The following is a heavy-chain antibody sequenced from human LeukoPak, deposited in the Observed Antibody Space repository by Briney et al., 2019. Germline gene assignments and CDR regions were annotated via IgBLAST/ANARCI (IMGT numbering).Heavy chain of an antibody. CDR2: IWYDGSNK. CDR1: GFTFSSYG. J-gene: IGHJ4*02. CDR3: AREPKLYCSSTSCYAGLGY. V-gene: IGHV3-33*01. D-gene: IGHD2-2*01. Sequence: GGSLRLSCAASGFTFSSYGMHWVRQAPGKGLEWVAVIWYDGSNKYYADSVKGRFTISRDNSKNTLYLQMNSPRAENTAVYYCAREPKLYCSSTSCYAGLGYWGQRALGTVSS.